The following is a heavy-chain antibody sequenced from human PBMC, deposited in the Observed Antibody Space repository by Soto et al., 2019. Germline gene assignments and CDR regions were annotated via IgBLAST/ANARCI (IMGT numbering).Heavy chain of an antibody. CDR2: IYYSGST. CDR1: GGSISSSSYY. J-gene: IGHJ6*02. D-gene: IGHD1-26*01. Sequence: SETLSLTCTVSGGSISSSSYYWGWIRQPPGKGLEWIGSIYYSGSTYYNPPLKSRVTISVDTSKNQFSLKLSSVTAADTAVYYCARTLGGSYYHSDYYYYGMDVWGQGTTVTVSS. CDR3: ARTLGGSYYHSDYYYYGMDV. V-gene: IGHV4-39*01.